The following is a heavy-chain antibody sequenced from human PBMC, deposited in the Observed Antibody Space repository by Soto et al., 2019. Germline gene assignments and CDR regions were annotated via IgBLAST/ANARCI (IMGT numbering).Heavy chain of an antibody. D-gene: IGHD2-2*01. CDR1: GGSFSGYY. J-gene: IGHJ4*02. CDR2: INHSGST. V-gene: IGHV4-34*01. Sequence: SETLSLTCAVYGGSFSGYYWSWIRQPPGKGLEWIGEINHSGSTNYNPSLKSRVTISVDTSKNQFSLKLSSVTAADTAVYYCARAPSDIVVVPAAHAPLYYFDYWGQGTLVTVSS. CDR3: ARAPSDIVVVPAAHAPLYYFDY.